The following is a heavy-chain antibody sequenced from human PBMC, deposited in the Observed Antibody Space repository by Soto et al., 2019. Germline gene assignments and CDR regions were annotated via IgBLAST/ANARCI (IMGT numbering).Heavy chain of an antibody. CDR1: GFSLSTSGMC. Sequence: GSGPTLVNPTQTLTLTCTFSGFSLSTSGMCVSWIRQPPGKALEWLARIDWDDDKYYSTSLKTRLTISKDTSKNQVVLTMTNMDPVDTATYYCARINGYGDYFDYWGQGTLVTVSS. CDR3: ARINGYGDYFDY. V-gene: IGHV2-70*11. D-gene: IGHD5-12*01. CDR2: IDWDDDK. J-gene: IGHJ4*02.